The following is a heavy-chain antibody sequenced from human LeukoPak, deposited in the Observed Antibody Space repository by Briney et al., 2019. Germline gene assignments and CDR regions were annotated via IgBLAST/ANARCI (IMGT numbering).Heavy chain of an antibody. CDR1: GYSFASYW. J-gene: IGHJ5*02. V-gene: IGHV5-51*01. CDR3: ARSHSSTLTWFDP. CDR2: IYPRDSDT. Sequence: GESLKIPCKGSGYSFASYWIAWVRQMPGKGLEWMGIIYPRDSDTKYNPSFQGQVSISADKSTSTAYLQWSSLQASDTAIYFCARSHSSTLTWFDPWGQGTLVTVSS.